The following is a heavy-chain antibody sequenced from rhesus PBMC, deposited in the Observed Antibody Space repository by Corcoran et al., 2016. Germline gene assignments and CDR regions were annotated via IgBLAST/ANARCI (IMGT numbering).Heavy chain of an antibody. CDR2: IYGSDTSH. Sequence: QVQLQESGPGLVKPSETLSLTCAVSGGSISDSYYWSGIRQSPGKGLAWIGYIYGSDTSHYYHPSLKSRVTISTDTSKNQFSLKLSSVTAADTAVYYCAREGYSGSRFDYWGQGVLVTVSS. CDR1: GGSISDSYY. CDR3: AREGYSGSRFDY. D-gene: IGHD1-44*02. V-gene: IGHV4S10*01. J-gene: IGHJ4*01.